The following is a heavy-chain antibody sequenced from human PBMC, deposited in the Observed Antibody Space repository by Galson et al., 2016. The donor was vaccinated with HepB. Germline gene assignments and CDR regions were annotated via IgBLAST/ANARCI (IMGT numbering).Heavy chain of an antibody. J-gene: IGHJ4*02. Sequence: SLRLSCAASGFTFSSYGMHWVRQAPGKGLEWVAVIWYDGSNKYYADSVKGRFTISRDNSTNTLYLQMNGLRAEDTAVYYCARRAGSSWYSDYWGQGTLVTVSS. CDR1: GFTFSSYG. D-gene: IGHD6-13*01. V-gene: IGHV3-33*01. CDR3: ARRAGSSWYSDY. CDR2: IWYDGSNK.